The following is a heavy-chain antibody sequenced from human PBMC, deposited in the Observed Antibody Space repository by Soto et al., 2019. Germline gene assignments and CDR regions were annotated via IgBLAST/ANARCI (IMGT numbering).Heavy chain of an antibody. Sequence: QVQLVQSGAEVKKPGASVKVSCKASGYTFSSYGISWVRQAPGQGLEWMGWINAYNGNTNYAQKLQGRVTVTTDTSTSTAYMDLRSLRSDDTAIYYCARDKGDGSGSYYGYWGQGTLVTVSS. CDR3: ARDKGDGSGSYYGY. CDR1: GYTFSSYG. V-gene: IGHV1-18*01. D-gene: IGHD3-10*01. J-gene: IGHJ4*02. CDR2: INAYNGNT.